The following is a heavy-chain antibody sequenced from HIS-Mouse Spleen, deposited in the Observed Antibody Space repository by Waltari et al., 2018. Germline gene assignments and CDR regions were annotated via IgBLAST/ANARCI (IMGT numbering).Heavy chain of an antibody. CDR1: GFIVSNGG. Sequence: EVQLVESGGGWVKLGGSLRRRGAAAGFIVSNGGLSWVRQAPGKGLEWVGRIKSKTDGGTTDYAAPVKGRFTISRDDSKNTLYLQMNSLKTEDTAVYYCTLRLADWGQGTLVTVSS. J-gene: IGHJ4*02. CDR2: IKSKTDGGTT. D-gene: IGHD6-6*01. V-gene: IGHV3-15*01. CDR3: TLRLAD.